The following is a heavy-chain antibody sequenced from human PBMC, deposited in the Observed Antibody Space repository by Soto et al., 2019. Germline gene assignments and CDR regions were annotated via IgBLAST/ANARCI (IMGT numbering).Heavy chain of an antibody. CDR2: IYYSGST. V-gene: IGHV4-59*01. J-gene: IGHJ4*02. D-gene: IGHD5-18*01. CDR1: GFTISSYY. CDR3: ARVGAAMVNDY. Sequence: SDTMSLTCTFAGFTISSYYWSLIRQPPGKGLEWIGYIYYSGSTNYNPSLKSRVTISVDTSKNQFSLKLSSVTAADTAVYYCARVGAAMVNDYWGQGNLVTVSS.